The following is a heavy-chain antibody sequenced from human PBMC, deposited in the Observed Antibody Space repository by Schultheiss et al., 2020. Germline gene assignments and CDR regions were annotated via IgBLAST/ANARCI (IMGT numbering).Heavy chain of an antibody. CDR3: ARDFLLLYSSGPGAFDI. Sequence: ASVKVSCKASGYTFTSYGISWVRQAPGQGLEWMGWISAYNGNTNYAQKLQGRVTMTTDTSTSTAYMELRSLRSDDTAVYYCARDFLLLYSSGPGAFDIWGQGTMVTVSS. J-gene: IGHJ3*02. CDR2: ISAYNGNT. CDR1: GYTFTSYG. D-gene: IGHD6-19*01. V-gene: IGHV1-18*01.